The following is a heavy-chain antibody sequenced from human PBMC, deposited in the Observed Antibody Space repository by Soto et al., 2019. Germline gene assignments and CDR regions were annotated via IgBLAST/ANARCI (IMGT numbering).Heavy chain of an antibody. CDR2: INPNSGGT. CDR3: ARGGGACSTPLAPCGPGDMDV. V-gene: IGHV1-2*04. Sequence: ASVKVSCKASGYTFTGYYMHWVRQAPGQGLEWMGWINPNSGGTNYAQKFQGWVTMTRDTSIGTAYMELSRLRSDDTAVHYCARGGGACSTPLAPCGPGDMDVWGQGTTVTVSS. D-gene: IGHD2-15*01. CDR1: GYTFTGYY. J-gene: IGHJ6*02.